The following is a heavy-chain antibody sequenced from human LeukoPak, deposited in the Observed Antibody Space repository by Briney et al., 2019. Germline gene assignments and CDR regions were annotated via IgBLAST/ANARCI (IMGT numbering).Heavy chain of an antibody. Sequence: PSETLSLTCTVSGGTISSYYWNWIRQPPGKGLEWIGYIHYSGSTKYNPSLKSRVTISVDTSKNQFSLKLSSVTAADTAVYYCARHAGMAGYYGVDVWGQGTTVTVSS. CDR3: ARHAGMAGYYGVDV. D-gene: IGHD6-19*01. CDR1: GGTISSYY. V-gene: IGHV4-59*08. J-gene: IGHJ6*02. CDR2: IHYSGST.